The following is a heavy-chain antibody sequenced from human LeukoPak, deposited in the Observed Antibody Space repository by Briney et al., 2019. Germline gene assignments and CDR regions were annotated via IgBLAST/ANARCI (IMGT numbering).Heavy chain of an antibody. Sequence: GGSLRLSCAASGFTLSSYWMSWVRQAPGKGLEWVANIKQDGSEKYYVDSVKGRFTISRDSAKNSLYLQMNSLRAEDTAVYYCARGRRADSWGQGTLVTVSS. CDR3: ARGRRADS. V-gene: IGHV3-7*01. D-gene: IGHD1-1*01. CDR2: IKQDGSEK. J-gene: IGHJ4*02. CDR1: GFTLSSYW.